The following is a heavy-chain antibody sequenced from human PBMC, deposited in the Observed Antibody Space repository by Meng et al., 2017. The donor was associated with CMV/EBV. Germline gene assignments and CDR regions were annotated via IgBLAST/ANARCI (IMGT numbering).Heavy chain of an antibody. CDR2: IKQDGSEK. CDR3: ARDGTIAAAGHSYYYYGMDV. Sequence: GESLKISCAASGFTSSSYWMSWVRQAPGKGLEWVANIKQDGSEKYYVDSMKGRFTISRDNAKNSLYLQTNSLRAEDTAVYYCARDGTIAAAGHSYYYYGMDVWGQGTTVTVSS. CDR1: GFTSSSYW. D-gene: IGHD6-13*01. V-gene: IGHV3-7*01. J-gene: IGHJ6*02.